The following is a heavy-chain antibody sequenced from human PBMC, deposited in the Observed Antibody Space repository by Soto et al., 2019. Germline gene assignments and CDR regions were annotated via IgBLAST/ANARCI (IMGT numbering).Heavy chain of an antibody. Sequence: PSETLSLTCSVSGGSLSGSSWSWIRQPPGKGLEWLGYVYYTGSTNYSPSLRSLVSISVDTSKNEFSLMLSSVTAADTAVYFCARSVAVPGAHIDYWGQGTQVTVSS. CDR3: ARSVAVPGAHIDY. D-gene: IGHD6-19*01. V-gene: IGHV4-59*01. CDR1: GGSLSGSS. J-gene: IGHJ4*02. CDR2: VYYTGST.